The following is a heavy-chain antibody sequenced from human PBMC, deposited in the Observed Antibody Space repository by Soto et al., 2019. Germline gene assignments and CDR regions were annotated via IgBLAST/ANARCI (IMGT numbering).Heavy chain of an antibody. D-gene: IGHD3-10*01. CDR2: ISYDGSNK. CDR3: ARDHPRGSGSYYDETQAQTTDY. CDR1: GFTFSSYA. J-gene: IGHJ4*02. Sequence: QVQLVESGGGVVQPGRSLRLSCAASGFTFSSYAMHWVRQAPGKGLEWVAVISYDGSNKYYADSVKGRFTISRDNSKNXXYXQXXSLRAEDTAVYYCARDHPRGSGSYYDETQAQTTDYWGQGTLVTVSS. V-gene: IGHV3-30-3*01.